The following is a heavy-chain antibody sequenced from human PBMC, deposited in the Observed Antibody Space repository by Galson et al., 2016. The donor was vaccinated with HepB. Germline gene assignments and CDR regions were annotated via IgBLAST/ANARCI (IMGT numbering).Heavy chain of an antibody. J-gene: IGHJ6*03. CDR2: IIPMFAAA. Sequence: SVKVSCKASGGTLSSYAISWVRQAPGQGLEWMGGIIPMFAAANYAQKFQGRVTITADKSTSTAYMELSSLGSEDTAVYYCAREVYARLQYYMDVWGKGTTVTVSS. V-gene: IGHV1-69*06. D-gene: IGHD5/OR15-5a*01. CDR3: AREVYARLQYYMDV. CDR1: GGTLSSYA.